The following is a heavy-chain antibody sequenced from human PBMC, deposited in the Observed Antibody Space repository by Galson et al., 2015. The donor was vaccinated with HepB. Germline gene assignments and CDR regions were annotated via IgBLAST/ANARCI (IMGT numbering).Heavy chain of an antibody. Sequence: SLRLSCAASGFTFSNAWMNWVRQAPGKGLEWVGRIKSKTDGGTTDYAAPVKGRFTISRDDSKNTLYLQMNSLKTEDTAVYYCTTDNWGPEGAAFDIWGQGTMVTVSS. V-gene: IGHV3-15*07. CDR1: GFTFSNAW. D-gene: IGHD7-27*01. CDR3: TTDNWGPEGAAFDI. J-gene: IGHJ3*02. CDR2: IKSKTDGGTT.